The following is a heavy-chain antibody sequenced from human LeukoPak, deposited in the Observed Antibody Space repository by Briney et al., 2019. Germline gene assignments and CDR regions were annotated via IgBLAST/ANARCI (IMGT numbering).Heavy chain of an antibody. J-gene: IGHJ4*02. CDR2: INPSGGST. CDR1: GYTLTSYY. V-gene: IGHV1-46*01. CDR3: ARDHEYYYGSGSYYPGGCDY. Sequence: ASVKVSCKASGYTLTSYYMHWVRQAPGQGLEWMGRINPSGGSTSYAQKFQGRVTMTRDTSTSTVYMELSSLRSEDTAVYYCARDHEYYYGSGSYYPGGCDYWGQGTLVTVSS. D-gene: IGHD3-10*01.